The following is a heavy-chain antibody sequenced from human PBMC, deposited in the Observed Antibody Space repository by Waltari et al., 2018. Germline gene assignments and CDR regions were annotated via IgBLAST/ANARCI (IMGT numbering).Heavy chain of an antibody. D-gene: IGHD2-2*02. CDR3: ARVGCSSTSCHRPRYYYYMDV. CDR1: GYTFTSYD. V-gene: IGHV1-8*01. CDR2: MNPNSGNT. Sequence: QVQLVQSGAEVKKPGASVKVSCKASGYTFTSYDINWVRQATGQGLEWMGWMNPNSGNTGYAQKFQGRVTMTRNTSISTAYMELSSLRSEDTAVYYCARVGCSSTSCHRPRYYYYMDVWGKGTTVTVFS. J-gene: IGHJ6*03.